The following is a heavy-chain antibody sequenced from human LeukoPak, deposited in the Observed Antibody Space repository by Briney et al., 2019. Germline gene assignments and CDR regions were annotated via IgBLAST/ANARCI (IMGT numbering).Heavy chain of an antibody. J-gene: IGHJ4*02. CDR1: GFSLSTSGVG. D-gene: IGHD3-3*01. CDR2: IYWNDDK. Sequence: SGPTLVNPTQTLTLTCTFSGFSLSTSGVGVGWTPPPPGKALECLALIYWNDDKRYSPSLKSRLTITKDTSKNQVVLTMTNMDPVDTATYYCAHMTTNTIFGVVIPLDFDYWGQGTLVTVSS. V-gene: IGHV2-5*01. CDR3: AHMTTNTIFGVVIPLDFDY.